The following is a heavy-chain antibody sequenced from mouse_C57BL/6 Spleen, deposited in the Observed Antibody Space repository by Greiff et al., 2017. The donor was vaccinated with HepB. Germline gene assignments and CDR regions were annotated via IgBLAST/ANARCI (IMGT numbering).Heavy chain of an antibody. D-gene: IGHD2-4*01. CDR3: AREALYDYDEEDAMDY. J-gene: IGHJ4*01. CDR2: INPYNGGT. Sequence: EVQLQQSGPVLVKPGASVKMSCKASGYTFTDYYMNWVKQSHGKSLEWIGVINPYNGGTSYNQKFKGKATLTVDKSSSTAYMELNSLTSEDSAVYYCAREALYDYDEEDAMDYWGQGTSVTVSS. CDR1: GYTFTDYY. V-gene: IGHV1-19*01.